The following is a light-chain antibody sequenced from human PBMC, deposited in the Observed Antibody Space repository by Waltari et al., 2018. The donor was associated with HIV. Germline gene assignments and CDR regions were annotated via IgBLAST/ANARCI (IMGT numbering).Light chain of an antibody. CDR1: SSNIGNNY. V-gene: IGLV1-51*01. J-gene: IGLJ1*01. CDR3: GTWDNSLSAGGV. CDR2: ENN. Sequence: QSVLTQPPSVSAAPGQKVTISCSGSSSNIGNNYVSWYQQLPGTAPKLLIYENNKRPSGIPVRFSGSKSGTSATLGITGLQTGDEADYYCGTWDNSLSAGGVFGTGTKVTVL.